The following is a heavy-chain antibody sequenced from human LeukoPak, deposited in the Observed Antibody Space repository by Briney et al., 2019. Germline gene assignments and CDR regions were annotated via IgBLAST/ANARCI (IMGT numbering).Heavy chain of an antibody. V-gene: IGHV5-51*01. D-gene: IGHD3-10*01. Sequence: GESLKISCEASGYIFTNNWIGWVRQMPGKGLEWMGIIYPSTSEARYGPSLQGQVTFSVDKSITTAYLQWSSLKASDTAIYYCARLISGNWGDGFDIWGQGTLVTVSS. CDR3: ARLISGNWGDGFDI. J-gene: IGHJ3*02. CDR2: IYPSTSEA. CDR1: GYIFTNNW.